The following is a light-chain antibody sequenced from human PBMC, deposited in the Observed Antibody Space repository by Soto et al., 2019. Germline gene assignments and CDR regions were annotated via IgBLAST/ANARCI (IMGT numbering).Light chain of an antibody. J-gene: IGLJ2*01. CDR2: DVS. Sequence: QSVLTQPASVSGSPGQSITISCTGTSSDVGGYNFVSWFQQHPGKAPKLMIYDVSNRPSGVSNRYSGSKSGNTASLTISGLQAEDEGDHYCSSNTSSGSVVFGGGTKVTVL. CDR1: SSDVGGYNF. V-gene: IGLV2-14*01. CDR3: SSNTSSGSVV.